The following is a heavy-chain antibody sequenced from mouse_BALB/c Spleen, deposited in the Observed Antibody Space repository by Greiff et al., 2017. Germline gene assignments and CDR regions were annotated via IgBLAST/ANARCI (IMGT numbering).Heavy chain of an antibody. Sequence: VQLKESGPGLVAPSQSLSITCTVSGFSLTSYGVHWVRQPPGKGLEWLGVIWAGGSTNYNSALMSRLSISKDNSKSQVFLKMNSLQTDDTAMYYCARDDYGWYFDVWGAGTTVTVSS. V-gene: IGHV2-9*02. CDR3: ARDDYGWYFDV. D-gene: IGHD2-4*01. CDR1: GFSLTSYG. J-gene: IGHJ1*01. CDR2: IWAGGST.